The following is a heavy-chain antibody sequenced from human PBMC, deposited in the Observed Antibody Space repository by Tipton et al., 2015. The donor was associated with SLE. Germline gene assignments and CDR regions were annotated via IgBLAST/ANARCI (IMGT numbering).Heavy chain of an antibody. Sequence: AGLVKPSETLSLTCAVYGGSLRGYFWSWIRQPPGKGLEWVGTVYYTGNTFYNPSLKSRVTISVDTSKNQFSLNLSSVTAADTAVYYCARDEYRYDTTGYHLLGHFDFWGQGTLVTVSS. V-gene: IGHV4-34*11. D-gene: IGHD3-22*01. J-gene: IGHJ4*02. CDR3: ARDEYRYDTTGYHLLGHFDF. CDR2: VYYTGNT. CDR1: GGSLRGYF.